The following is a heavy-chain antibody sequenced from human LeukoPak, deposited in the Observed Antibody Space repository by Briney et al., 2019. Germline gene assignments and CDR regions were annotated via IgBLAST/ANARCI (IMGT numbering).Heavy chain of an antibody. D-gene: IGHD2-8*01. J-gene: IGHJ4*02. CDR1: GYTFTGYY. CDR2: INPNSGGT. CDR3: ARLRVYCTNGVCKNGYYFDY. Sequence: GASVKVSCKASGYTFTGYYMHWVRQAPGQGLEWMGWINPNSGGTNYAQKFQGRVTMTRGTSISTAYMELSRLRSDDTAVYYCARLRVYCTNGVCKNGYYFDYWGQGTLVTVSS. V-gene: IGHV1-2*02.